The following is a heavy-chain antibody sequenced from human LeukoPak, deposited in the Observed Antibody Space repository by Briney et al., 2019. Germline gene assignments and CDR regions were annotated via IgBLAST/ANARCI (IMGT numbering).Heavy chain of an antibody. CDR1: EFTFISNS. Sequence: QAGGSWRFSVAASEFTFISNSINGFGKVPGKGLKGVSYISSSSSTIYYADSVKGRFTISRDNAKNSLYLQMNSLRAEDTAVYYCARVRSPRYFDYWGQGTLVTVSS. CDR3: ARVRSPRYFDY. V-gene: IGHV3-48*01. J-gene: IGHJ4*02. CDR2: ISSSSSTI.